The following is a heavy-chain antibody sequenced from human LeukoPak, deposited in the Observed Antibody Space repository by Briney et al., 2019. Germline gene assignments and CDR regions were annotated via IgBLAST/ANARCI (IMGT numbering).Heavy chain of an antibody. V-gene: IGHV3-7*03. D-gene: IGHD3-16*01. J-gene: IGHJ4*02. CDR1: GFTFSSYW. CDR2: IKQDGSEK. CDR3: AGARSRGGAGWTYFDY. Sequence: GGSLRLSCAASGFTFSSYWMSWVRQAPGKGLEWVANIKQDGSEKYYVDSVKGRFTISRDNAKNSLYLQMNSLRAEDTAVYYCAGARSRGGAGWTYFDYWGQGTLVTVSS.